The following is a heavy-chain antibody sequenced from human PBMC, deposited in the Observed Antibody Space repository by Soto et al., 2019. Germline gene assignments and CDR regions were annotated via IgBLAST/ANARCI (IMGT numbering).Heavy chain of an antibody. CDR3: ARAAVAAGGPFDK. D-gene: IGHD2-15*01. CDR2: VNHGGST. V-gene: IGHV4-34*01. Sequence: SETLSLTCAVSGGSFSGFFWGWIRQPPGKGLEWIGEVNHGGSTNYNPSLKSRVAISSDTSKNHFSLTLRSVTAADTAVYYCARAAVAAGGPFDKWGQGALVTVSS. J-gene: IGHJ4*02. CDR1: GGSFSGFF.